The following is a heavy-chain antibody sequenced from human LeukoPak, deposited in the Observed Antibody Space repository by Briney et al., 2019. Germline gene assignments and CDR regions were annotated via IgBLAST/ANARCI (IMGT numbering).Heavy chain of an antibody. J-gene: IGHJ4*02. CDR1: GYTFTGYH. D-gene: IGHD6-13*01. CDR2: INPYSGDT. V-gene: IGHV1-2*06. Sequence: ASVKVSCKASGYTFTGYHIHWVRQAPGQGLEWMGRINPYSGDTNFAQKFQGRVTMTRDTSITTAYMDLSSLTPDDTAVYFCARDQGSLTRSWYTGYWGQGSQVTVSS. CDR3: ARDQGSLTRSWYTGY.